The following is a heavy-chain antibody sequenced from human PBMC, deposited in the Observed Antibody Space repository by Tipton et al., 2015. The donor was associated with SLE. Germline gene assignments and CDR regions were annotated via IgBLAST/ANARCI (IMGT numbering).Heavy chain of an antibody. D-gene: IGHD3-10*01. CDR2: IYYSGST. CDR3: ARGYYGSGRLDV. CDR1: GGSISSGGYS. V-gene: IGHV4-31*03. J-gene: IGHJ6*02. Sequence: TLSLTCSVSGGSISSGGYSWSWIRQHPGKGLEWIGFIYYSGSTYYNPSLKNRVSISVDVSKNQFSLKVTSVTAADTAVYYCARGYYGSGRLDVWGQGTTVTVSS.